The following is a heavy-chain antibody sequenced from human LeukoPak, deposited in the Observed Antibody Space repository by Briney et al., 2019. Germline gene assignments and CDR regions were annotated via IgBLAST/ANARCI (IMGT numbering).Heavy chain of an antibody. V-gene: IGHV4-61*02. D-gene: IGHD3-3*01. CDR1: GASINSGSYY. J-gene: IGHJ3*02. CDR2: IYASGNT. CDR3: ARGGYGLESFDI. Sequence: SQTLSLTCTVSGASINSGSYYWTWIRQPAGKGLEWIGRIYASGNTDYSPSLKSRLTISLDTSKNQFSLRLSSVTAADTAVYYCARGGYGLESFDIWGQGTVVTVSS.